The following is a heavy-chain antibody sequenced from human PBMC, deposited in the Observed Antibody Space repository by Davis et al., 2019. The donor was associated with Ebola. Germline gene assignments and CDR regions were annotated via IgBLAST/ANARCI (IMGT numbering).Heavy chain of an antibody. V-gene: IGHV1-8*01. Sequence: ASVKVSCKASGYTFTTYDINWVRQATGQGLEWMGWMNPNSGNTGYAQKFQGRVTMTRDTSIGTAYMELSSLRYEDTAVYYCARGPSYRSSKWDWFDPWGQGTLVTVSS. CDR1: GYTFTTYD. D-gene: IGHD6-6*01. CDR2: MNPNSGNT. CDR3: ARGPSYRSSKWDWFDP. J-gene: IGHJ5*02.